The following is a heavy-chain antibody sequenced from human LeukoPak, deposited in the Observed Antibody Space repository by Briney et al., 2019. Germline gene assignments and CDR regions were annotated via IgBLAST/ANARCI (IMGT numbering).Heavy chain of an antibody. CDR3: ARLGGATY. V-gene: IGHV4-39*01. CDR2: IYYSGST. CDR1: GGSISSSSYY. D-gene: IGHD1-26*01. Sequence: SETLSLTCTVSGGSISSSSYYWGWIRQPPGKGLEWIGSIYYSGSTYYNPSLKSRVTISVDTSKNQFSLKLSSVTAADTAVYYCARLGGATYWGQGTLVTVSS. J-gene: IGHJ4*02.